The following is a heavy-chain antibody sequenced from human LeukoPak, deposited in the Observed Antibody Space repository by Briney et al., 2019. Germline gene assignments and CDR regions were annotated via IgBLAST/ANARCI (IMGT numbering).Heavy chain of an antibody. CDR3: ARAWWELGYFDY. CDR1: GFTFSSYA. D-gene: IGHD1-26*01. V-gene: IGHV3-30-3*01. CDR2: ISYDGSNK. J-gene: IGHJ4*02. Sequence: GGSLRLSCAASGFTFSSYAMHWVRQAPGKGLEWVAVISYDGSNKYYADSVKGRFTISRDNSKNTLYLQMNSLRAEDTAVYYCARAWWELGYFDYWGQGTLVTVSS.